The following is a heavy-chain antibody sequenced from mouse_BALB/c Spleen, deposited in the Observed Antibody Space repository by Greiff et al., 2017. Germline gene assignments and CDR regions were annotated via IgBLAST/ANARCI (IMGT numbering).Heavy chain of an antibody. CDR2: IYPGNSDT. CDR3: TKGLYFDY. CDR1: GYTFTSYW. J-gene: IGHJ2*01. V-gene: IGHV1-5*01. Sequence: VQLKESGTVLARPGASVKMSCKASGYTFTSYWMHWVKQRPGQGLEWIGAIYPGNSDTSYNQKFKGKAKLTADTSTSTAYMELSSLTNEDSAVYYCTKGLYFDYWGQGTTLTVSS.